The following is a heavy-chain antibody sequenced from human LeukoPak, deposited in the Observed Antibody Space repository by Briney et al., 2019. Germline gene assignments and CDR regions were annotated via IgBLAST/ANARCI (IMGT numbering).Heavy chain of an antibody. V-gene: IGHV3-48*03. CDR1: GFTFRSYE. D-gene: IGHD3-10*02. CDR2: ISSSGSTI. CDR3: AELGITMIGGV. J-gene: IGHJ6*04. Sequence: GGSLRLSCSASGFTFRSYEMNWVRQAPGKGLEWVSYISSSGSTIYYADSVKGRFAISRDNAKNSLYLQMNSLRAEDTAVYYCAELGITMIGGVWGKGTTVTISS.